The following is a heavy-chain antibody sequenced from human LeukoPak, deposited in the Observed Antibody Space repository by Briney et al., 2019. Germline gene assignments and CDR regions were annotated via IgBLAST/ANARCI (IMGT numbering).Heavy chain of an antibody. CDR3: ARVRFSSSNNWFDP. V-gene: IGHV3-48*01. Sequence: GGSLRLSCVASGFTFSSHSMNWVRQAPGKGLEWVSYISSSSSMIYYADSVKGRFTISRDNAKNSLYLQMNSLRAEDTAVYYCARVRFSSSNNWFDPWGQGTLVTVSS. J-gene: IGHJ5*02. CDR2: ISSSSSMI. CDR1: GFTFSSHS. D-gene: IGHD6-13*01.